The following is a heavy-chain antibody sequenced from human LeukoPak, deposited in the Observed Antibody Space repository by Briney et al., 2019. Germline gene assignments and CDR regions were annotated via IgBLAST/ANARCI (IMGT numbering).Heavy chain of an antibody. D-gene: IGHD3-22*01. V-gene: IGHV4-34*01. CDR2: IYHSGST. CDR1: GGSFSGYY. Sequence: SETLSLTCAVYGGSFSGYYWGWIRQPPGKGLEWIGSIYHSGSTYYNPSLKSRVTISVDTSKNQFSLKLSSVTAADTAVYYCARVRRDSSGYYLYYYYYMDVWGKGTTVTISS. CDR3: ARVRRDSSGYYLYYYYYMDV. J-gene: IGHJ6*03.